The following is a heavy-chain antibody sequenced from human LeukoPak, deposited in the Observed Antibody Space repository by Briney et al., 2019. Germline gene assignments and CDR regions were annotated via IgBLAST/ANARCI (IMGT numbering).Heavy chain of an antibody. V-gene: IGHV1-2*02. Sequence: ASVKVSCRASGYTFTGYYMHWVRQAPRQGLEWMGWINPNSGGTNYAQKFQGRVTMTRDTSISTAYMELSRLRSDDTAVYYCAGAYCSSTSCPWWFDPWGQGTLVTVSS. J-gene: IGHJ5*02. CDR3: AGAYCSSTSCPWWFDP. CDR2: INPNSGGT. D-gene: IGHD2-2*01. CDR1: GYTFTGYY.